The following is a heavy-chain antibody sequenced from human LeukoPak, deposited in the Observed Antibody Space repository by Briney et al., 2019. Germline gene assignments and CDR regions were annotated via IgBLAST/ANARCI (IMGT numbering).Heavy chain of an antibody. CDR1: GFTISSHG. CDR3: AKDWGSGGWYNYFDP. CDR2: IAYHGNTE. J-gene: IGHJ5*02. D-gene: IGHD6-19*01. Sequence: GGSLRLSCAVSGFTISSHGMHWVRQAPGKGPEWVAMIAYHGNTEYYGDSVKGRFTISRDNSKNTLYLQMDSLRAEDTAVYHCAKDWGSGGWYNYFDPWGQGTLVTVSS. V-gene: IGHV3-30*18.